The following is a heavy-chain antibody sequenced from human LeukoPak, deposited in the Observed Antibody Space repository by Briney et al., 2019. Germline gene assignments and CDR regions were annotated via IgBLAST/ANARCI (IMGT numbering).Heavy chain of an antibody. Sequence: SGGSLRLSCAASGFTFSTYWMNWVRQAPGKGLEWVANIKQDGSEKYYVDSVKGRFTISRDNAKNSLYLQMNSLRAEDTAVYYCARAADYYDSSGYQYYFDYWGQGTLVTVSS. V-gene: IGHV3-7*02. CDR3: ARAADYYDSSGYQYYFDY. CDR1: GFTFSTYW. J-gene: IGHJ4*02. D-gene: IGHD3-22*01. CDR2: IKQDGSEK.